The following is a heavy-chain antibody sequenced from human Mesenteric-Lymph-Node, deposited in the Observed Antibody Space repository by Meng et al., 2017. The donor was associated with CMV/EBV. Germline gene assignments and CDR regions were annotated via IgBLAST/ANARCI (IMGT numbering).Heavy chain of an antibody. V-gene: IGHV3-11*01. Sequence: GGSLRLSCAASGFTFSDYYISWIRQAPGQGLEWVANISNSGSAIHYADSVQGRFTISRDNAKNSLFLQMNSLRAEDTAFYYCARGKYFPYYFDYWGQGTLVTVSS. CDR2: ISNSGSAI. J-gene: IGHJ4*02. CDR1: GFTFSDYY. D-gene: IGHD2/OR15-2a*01. CDR3: ARGKYFPYYFDY.